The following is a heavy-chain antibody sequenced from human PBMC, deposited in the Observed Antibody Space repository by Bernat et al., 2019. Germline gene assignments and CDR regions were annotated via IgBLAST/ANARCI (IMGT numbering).Heavy chain of an antibody. CDR2: TRYDGDNK. CDR3: AKDGSRGIQLREFGTLGTDV. V-gene: IGHV3-30*02. D-gene: IGHD3-16*01. Sequence: QVMLVESGGGVVQPGGSLRLSCAASGFTFRNYGMHWVRQTPAKGLEWVAFTRYDGDNKYYLDSVRGRFTISRDNSKNTLYLQMNSLRPEDTAVYYCAKDGSRGIQLREFGTLGTDVWGQGTTVTVSS. CDR1: GFTFRNYG. J-gene: IGHJ6*02.